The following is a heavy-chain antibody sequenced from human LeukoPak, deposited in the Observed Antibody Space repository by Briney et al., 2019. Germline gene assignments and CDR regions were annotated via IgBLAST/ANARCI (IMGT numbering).Heavy chain of an antibody. J-gene: IGHJ3*02. Sequence: GGSLRLSCAASGFTVSSNYMSWVRQAPGKGLEWVSGISWNSGSIGYADSVKGRFTISRDNAKNSLYLQMNSLRAEDTALYYCAKWGRYYYDSSGPGSAFDIWGQGTMVTVSS. CDR1: GFTVSSNY. V-gene: IGHV3-9*01. CDR2: ISWNSGSI. D-gene: IGHD3-22*01. CDR3: AKWGRYYYDSSGPGSAFDI.